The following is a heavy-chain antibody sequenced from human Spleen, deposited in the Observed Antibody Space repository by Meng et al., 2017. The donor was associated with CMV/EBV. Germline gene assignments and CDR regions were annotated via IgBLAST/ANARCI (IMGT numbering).Heavy chain of an antibody. CDR2: IYYSGST. D-gene: IGHD3/OR15-3a*01. CDR3: ARASDFWTGYYSPGAFDV. Sequence: SETLSLTCTVSGGSISSHYWSWIRQPPGKGLEWIGYIYYSGSTNYNPSLKSRVTISVDTSTNRFSLKLSSVTAADTAVYYCARASDFWTGYYSPGAFDVWGQGTMVTVSS. J-gene: IGHJ3*01. CDR1: GGSISSHY. V-gene: IGHV4-59*11.